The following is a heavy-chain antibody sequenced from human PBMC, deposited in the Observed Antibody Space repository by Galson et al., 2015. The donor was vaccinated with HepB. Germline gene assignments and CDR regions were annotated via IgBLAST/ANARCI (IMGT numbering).Heavy chain of an antibody. J-gene: IGHJ5*02. V-gene: IGHV6-1*01. D-gene: IGHD3-16*02. CDR2: TYYRSKWYN. CDR3: ARVGWSDFLGELSFDWFDP. Sequence: CAISGDSVSSNSAAWNWIRQSPSRGLEWLGRTYYRSKWYNDYAVSVKSRITINPDTSKNQFSLQLNSVTPEDTAVYYCARVGWSDFLGELSFDWFDPWGQGTLVTVSS. CDR1: GDSVSSNSAA.